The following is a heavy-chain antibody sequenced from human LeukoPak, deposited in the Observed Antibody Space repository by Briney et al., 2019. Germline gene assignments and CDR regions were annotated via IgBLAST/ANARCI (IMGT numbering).Heavy chain of an antibody. V-gene: IGHV3-64D*06. J-gene: IGHJ3*02. CDR1: GFTFSSYG. D-gene: IGHD2-8*02. CDR3: AREFRVLPDI. CDR2: ITNKGDST. Sequence: GGSLRLSCSASGFTFSSYGMYWVRQAPGKGLEYASAITNKGDSTNYADSVKGRFTISRDNSKNTLYLQMSSLRPDDTAVYYCAREFRVLPDIWGQGTMVTVSS.